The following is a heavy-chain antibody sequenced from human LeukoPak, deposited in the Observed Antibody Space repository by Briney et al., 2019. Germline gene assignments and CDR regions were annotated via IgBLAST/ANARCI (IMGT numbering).Heavy chain of an antibody. J-gene: IGHJ6*03. CDR3: AAGYSSSWLNSYYYYYLDV. D-gene: IGHD6-13*01. Sequence: PSGTLSLTCAVSGGSVSSSHWWSWVRQPPGKGLEWIGEICHSGSTNYNPSLKRRVTISVDTSKNQFSPKLSSVTAADTAVYYCAAGYSSSWLNSYYYYYLDVWGKGTTVTVSS. V-gene: IGHV4-4*02. CDR2: ICHSGST. CDR1: GGSVSSSHW.